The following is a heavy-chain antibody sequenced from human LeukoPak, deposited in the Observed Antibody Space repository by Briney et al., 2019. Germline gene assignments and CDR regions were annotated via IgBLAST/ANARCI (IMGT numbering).Heavy chain of an antibody. CDR1: GYTFTGYY. Sequence: ASVKVSCKASGYTFTGYYMHWVRQAPGQGLEWMGWINPNSGDTNYAQNLQGRVTMTRDTSTSTAYMEVRSLRSDDTAVYYCARGPIAAAGDYWGQGTLVTVSS. V-gene: IGHV1-2*02. D-gene: IGHD6-13*01. CDR2: INPNSGDT. CDR3: ARGPIAAAGDY. J-gene: IGHJ4*02.